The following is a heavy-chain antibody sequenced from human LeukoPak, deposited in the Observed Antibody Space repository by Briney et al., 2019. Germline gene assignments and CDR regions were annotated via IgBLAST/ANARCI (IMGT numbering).Heavy chain of an antibody. CDR2: LNPNSGGT. CDR3: AKGDYYGSQKLYTH. CDR1: GYSFTDYY. V-gene: IGHV1-2*02. J-gene: IGHJ4*02. Sequence: ASVKVSCKASGYSFTDYYIYWMRRAPGQGLEWMGWLNPNSGGTNYAQNFQGRVTMTRDTSISTAYMELSRLRSDDTAVDYCAKGDYYGSQKLYTHWGQGTLVTVSS. D-gene: IGHD3-10*01.